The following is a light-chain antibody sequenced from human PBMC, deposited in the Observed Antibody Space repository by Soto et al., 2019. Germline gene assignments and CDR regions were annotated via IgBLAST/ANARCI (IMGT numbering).Light chain of an antibody. J-gene: IGKJ5*01. CDR3: QQYNNWPFS. CDR2: DVS. Sequence: EIVMTQSPDTLSVSPGERAPLTCRAGQGVTTNFAWYQQNSGQSPRLLIYDVSIRATGVPARFSATGSETDFTLTISGLQSGDSAVYFCQQYNNWPFSFGQGTRLEIK. CDR1: QGVTTN. V-gene: IGKV3-15*01.